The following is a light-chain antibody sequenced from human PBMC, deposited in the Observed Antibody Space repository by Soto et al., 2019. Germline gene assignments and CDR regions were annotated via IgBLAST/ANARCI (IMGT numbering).Light chain of an antibody. V-gene: IGKV3-20*01. CDR3: QQYGRSPWT. J-gene: IGKJ1*01. CDR2: GAS. Sequence: EIVLTQSPGTLSLSPGERATLSCRASQSVSSSYLAWYQQKPGQAPRPLIHGASSRAIGIPDRFSGSGSGTDFTLTISRLEPEDFAVYYCQQYGRSPWTFGQGTKVDIK. CDR1: QSVSSSY.